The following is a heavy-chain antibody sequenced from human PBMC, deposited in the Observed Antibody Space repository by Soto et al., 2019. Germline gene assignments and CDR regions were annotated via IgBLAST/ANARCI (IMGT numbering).Heavy chain of an antibody. CDR2: INAGNGNT. J-gene: IGHJ5*02. D-gene: IGHD6-25*01. CDR3: AVQLKRANWFDP. V-gene: IGHV1-3*01. CDR1: GYTFTSYA. Sequence: WASVKVSCKASGYTFTSYAMHWVRQAPGQRLEWMGWINAGNGNTKYSQKFQGRVTITRDTSASTAYMELSSLRSEDTAVYYCAVQLKRANWFDPWGQGTLVTVSS.